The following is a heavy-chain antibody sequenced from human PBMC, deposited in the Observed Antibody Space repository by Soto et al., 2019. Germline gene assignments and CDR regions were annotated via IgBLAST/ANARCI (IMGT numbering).Heavy chain of an antibody. CDR2: ISSSSSYI. J-gene: IGHJ4*02. Sequence: GGSLRLSCAASGFTFSSYSMNWVRQAPGKGLEWVSSISSSSSYIYYADSVKGRFTISRDNAKNSLYLQMNSLRAEDTAVYYCARDTYYYDSSGSRDFDYWGQGTLVTVSS. V-gene: IGHV3-21*01. CDR3: ARDTYYYDSSGSRDFDY. CDR1: GFTFSSYS. D-gene: IGHD3-22*01.